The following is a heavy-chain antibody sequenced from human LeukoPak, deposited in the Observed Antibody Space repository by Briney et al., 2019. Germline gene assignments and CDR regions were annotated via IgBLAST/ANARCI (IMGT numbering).Heavy chain of an antibody. Sequence: GGSLRLSCAASGFTFSSYSMNWVRQAPGKGLEWVAYISRSGSTIYYADSVKGRFTISREKAKGSLSLQMNSLRAEDTAVYYCASGVEYDGGGGADYWGQGTRVTVSS. CDR1: GFTFSSYS. CDR2: ISRSGSTI. V-gene: IGHV3-48*01. J-gene: IGHJ4*02. CDR3: ASGVEYDGGGGADY. D-gene: IGHD3-22*01.